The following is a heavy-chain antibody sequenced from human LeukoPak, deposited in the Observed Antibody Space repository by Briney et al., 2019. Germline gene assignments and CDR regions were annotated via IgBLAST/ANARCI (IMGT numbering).Heavy chain of an antibody. CDR1: GFTFSSYD. J-gene: IGHJ6*03. D-gene: IGHD4-17*01. CDR2: ISGSGSTT. Sequence: GGSLRLSCAASGFTFSSYDMSWVRQAPGKGLEWVSGISGSGSTTKYADSVKGRFTISRDNSKNMLYLQMNSLRAEDTAVYYCAADYGDYGPHDYNYYMDVWGKGTTVTISS. CDR3: AADYGDYGPHDYNYYMDV. V-gene: IGHV3-23*01.